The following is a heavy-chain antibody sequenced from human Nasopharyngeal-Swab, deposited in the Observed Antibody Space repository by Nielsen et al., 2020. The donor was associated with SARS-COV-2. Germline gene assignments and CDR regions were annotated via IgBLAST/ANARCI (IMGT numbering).Heavy chain of an antibody. Sequence: GESLKISCAASGFTFSIYAMSWVRQAPGKGLEWVSAISGSGGSTYYADSVKGRFTISRDNSKNTLYLQMNSLRAEDTAVYYCAKDLGYYGSGAYWGQGTLVTVSS. J-gene: IGHJ4*02. CDR1: GFTFSIYA. CDR3: AKDLGYYGSGAY. D-gene: IGHD3-10*01. V-gene: IGHV3-23*01. CDR2: ISGSGGST.